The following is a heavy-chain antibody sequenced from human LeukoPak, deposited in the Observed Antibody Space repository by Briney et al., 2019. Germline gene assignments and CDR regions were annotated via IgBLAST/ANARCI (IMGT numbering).Heavy chain of an antibody. Sequence: GGSLRLSCAASGLTFSNYAMSWVRQAPGKGLEWVSGISDSGGSTYYADSVKGRFTISRDNSKNTLYLQMNSLRAEDTAVYYCAKKQTMVYYYYYGMDVWGQGTTVTVSS. CDR3: AKKQTMVYYYYYGMDV. V-gene: IGHV3-23*01. D-gene: IGHD4/OR15-4a*01. CDR1: GLTFSNYA. CDR2: ISDSGGST. J-gene: IGHJ6*02.